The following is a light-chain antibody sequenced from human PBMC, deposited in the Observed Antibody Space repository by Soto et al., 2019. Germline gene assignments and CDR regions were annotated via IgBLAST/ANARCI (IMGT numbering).Light chain of an antibody. Sequence: DLQLTQSPSFLSASVGDRVTITCRASQGISSYLAWYQQKPGKAPKLLICAASTLQSGVPSRFSGSGSGTEFTLTISSLQPEDFATYYCQQLYSYPIAFGQGTRLEIK. CDR1: QGISSY. CDR2: AAS. J-gene: IGKJ5*01. V-gene: IGKV1-9*01. CDR3: QQLYSYPIA.